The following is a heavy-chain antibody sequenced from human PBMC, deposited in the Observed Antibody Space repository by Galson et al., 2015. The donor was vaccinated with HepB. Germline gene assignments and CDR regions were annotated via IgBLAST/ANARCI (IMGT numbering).Heavy chain of an antibody. Sequence: SLRLSCAASGFSFSSYAMSWVRQAPGKGLEWVSGISWNSGSIGYADSVKGRFTISRDNAKNSLYLQMNSLRAEDTALYYCANLDRGDYGDPFDYWGQGTLVTVSS. J-gene: IGHJ4*02. D-gene: IGHD4-17*01. CDR2: ISWNSGSI. CDR3: ANLDRGDYGDPFDY. V-gene: IGHV3-9*01. CDR1: GFSFSSYA.